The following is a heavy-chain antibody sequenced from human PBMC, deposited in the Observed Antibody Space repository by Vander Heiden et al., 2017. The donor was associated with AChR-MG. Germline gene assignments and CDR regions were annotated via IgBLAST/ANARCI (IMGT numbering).Heavy chain of an antibody. CDR3: ARDFSDY. D-gene: IGHD3-3*01. Sequence: QGQRVESGGGVVQPGRSLRLSCAASGFTFSGYAMHWVRQAPGKGLEWVAVISYDGSNKYYADSVKGRFTISRDNSKNTLYLQMNSLRAEDTAVYYCARDFSDYWGQGTLVTVSS. CDR2: ISYDGSNK. V-gene: IGHV3-30-3*01. J-gene: IGHJ4*02. CDR1: GFTFSGYA.